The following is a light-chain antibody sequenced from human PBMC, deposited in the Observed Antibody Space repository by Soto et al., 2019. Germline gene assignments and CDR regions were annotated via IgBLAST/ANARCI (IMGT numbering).Light chain of an antibody. CDR2: SNT. J-gene: IGLJ2*01. V-gene: IGLV1-40*01. CDR3: QSFDSSLTGPI. Sequence: QSVLTQPPSVSGAPGQRVTISCTGSNSNIGADYEVHWYQQFPGTAPKLLISSNTNRPSGVPDRFSGSRSGTSASLAITGLQSDDEADYYCQSFDSSLTGPIFGVGTKLIVL. CDR1: NSNIGADYE.